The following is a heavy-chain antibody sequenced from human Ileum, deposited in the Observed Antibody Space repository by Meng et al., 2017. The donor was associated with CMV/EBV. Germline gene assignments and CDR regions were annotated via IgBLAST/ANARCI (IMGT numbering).Heavy chain of an antibody. V-gene: IGHV3-74*03. CDR3: ARRYCSSTSCTIDY. J-gene: IGHJ4*02. CDR2: INSDGSSI. Sequence: GESLKISCAASGFTLSTYWMHWVRQAPGKGLVWVSRINSDGSSITYGDSVKGRFTISRDNAKNTLYLQMNSLRAEDTAVYYCARRYCSSTSCTIDYWGQGTLVTVSS. CDR1: GFTLSTYW. D-gene: IGHD2-2*01.